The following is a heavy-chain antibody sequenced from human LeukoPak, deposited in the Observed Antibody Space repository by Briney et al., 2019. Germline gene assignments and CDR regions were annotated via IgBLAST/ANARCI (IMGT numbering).Heavy chain of an antibody. CDR3: ARERRPRQLWWDWFDP. CDR2: ISSSSSYI. J-gene: IGHJ5*02. D-gene: IGHD5-18*01. CDR1: VFTFSSYS. Sequence: PGGSLRLSCAASVFTFSSYSMNWVRQAPGKGLEWVSSISSSSSYIYYADSVKGRFTISGDNAKNSLYLQMNSLRAEDTAVYYCARERRPRQLWWDWFDPWGQGTLVTVSS. V-gene: IGHV3-21*01.